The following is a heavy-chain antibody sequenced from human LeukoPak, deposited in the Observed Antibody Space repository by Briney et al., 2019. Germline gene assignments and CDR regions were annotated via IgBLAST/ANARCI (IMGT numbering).Heavy chain of an antibody. CDR3: AMGVGAMDY. CDR1: TFALRNYW. V-gene: IGHV3-74*03. Sequence: GGSLRLSCTGSTFALRNYWIHWVRQVPGKGLEWISRITSEGISSSYADSVKGRFTISRDNAKKTVYLQMNSLRAEDTAVYYCAMGVGAMDYWGQGTLVTVSS. CDR2: ITSEGISS. J-gene: IGHJ4*02. D-gene: IGHD1-26*01.